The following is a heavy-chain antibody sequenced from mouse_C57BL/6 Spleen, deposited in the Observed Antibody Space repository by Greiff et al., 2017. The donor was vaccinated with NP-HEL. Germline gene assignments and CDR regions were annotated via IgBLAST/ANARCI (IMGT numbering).Heavy chain of an antibody. CDR2: INYDGSST. Sequence: EVKLVESEGGLVQPGSSMKLSCTASGFTFSDYYMAWVRQVPEKGLEWVANINYDGSSTYYLDSLKSRFIISRDNAKNILYLQMSSLKSEDTATYYCARDDGYFDYWGQGTSVTVSS. CDR3: ARDDGYFDY. CDR1: GFTFSDYY. J-gene: IGHJ4*01. V-gene: IGHV5-16*01. D-gene: IGHD2-3*01.